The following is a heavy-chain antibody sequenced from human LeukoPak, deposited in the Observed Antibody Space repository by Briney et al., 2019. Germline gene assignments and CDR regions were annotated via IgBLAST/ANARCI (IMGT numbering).Heavy chain of an antibody. CDR1: GGTFSSYA. D-gene: IGHD2-2*01. CDR2: IIPIFGTA. CDR3: AXXXXXXXXXPXAMSTRRANSYYYYMDV. Sequence: ASVKVSCKASGGTFSSYAISWVRQAPGQGLEWMGGIIPIFGTANYAQKFQGRVTITADKSTSTAYMELSGLRSEDTAVYYCAXXXXXXXXXPXAMSTRRANSYYYYMDVWGKGTTVTVSS. V-gene: IGHV1-69*06. J-gene: IGHJ6*03.